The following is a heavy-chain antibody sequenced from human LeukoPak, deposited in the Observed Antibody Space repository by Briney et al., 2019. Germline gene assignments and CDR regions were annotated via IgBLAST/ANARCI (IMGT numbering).Heavy chain of an antibody. D-gene: IGHD2-2*01. CDR2: IYHSGST. CDR3: PTIVVDHGSVYYYMDV. Sequence: SETLSLTCTVSVYSISSGDYWGWIRQPPGKGLEWIGSIYHSGSTYYNPSLRSRVSISVDTSKIHFSLRRSPLTAATPACYSCPTIVVDHGSVYYYMDVWGKGTTVTVSS. V-gene: IGHV4-38-2*02. CDR1: VYSISSGDY. J-gene: IGHJ6*03.